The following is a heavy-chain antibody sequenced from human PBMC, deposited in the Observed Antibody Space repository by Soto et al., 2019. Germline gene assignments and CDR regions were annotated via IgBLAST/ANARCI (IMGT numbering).Heavy chain of an antibody. V-gene: IGHV3-9*01. Sequence: EVQLVESGGGLVQPGRSLRLSCAASGFTFDDYAMHWVRQPPGKGLEWVSGITWNSGSKDYADSVKGRFTISRDNRKNSLYLQMNSLRGKDTALYYCTTTYPNDDSRVVAYWGQGTLVTVSS. CDR1: GFTFDDYA. D-gene: IGHD1-1*01. CDR2: ITWNSGSK. J-gene: IGHJ4*02. CDR3: TTTYPNDDSRVVAY.